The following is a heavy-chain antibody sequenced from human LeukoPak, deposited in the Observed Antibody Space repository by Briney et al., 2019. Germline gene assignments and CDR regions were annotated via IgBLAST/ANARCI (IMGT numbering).Heavy chain of an antibody. CDR3: ARDRHYYDSSGYFTPPDAFDI. D-gene: IGHD3-22*01. Sequence: GGSLRLSCAASGFTFSDYYMSWIRQAPGKGLEWVSYISSSGNTIYYADSVKGRFTISRDNAKNSLYLQMNSLRAEDTAVYYCARDRHYYDSSGYFTPPDAFDIWGQGTMVTVSS. CDR1: GFTFSDYY. V-gene: IGHV3-11*01. CDR2: ISSSGNTI. J-gene: IGHJ3*02.